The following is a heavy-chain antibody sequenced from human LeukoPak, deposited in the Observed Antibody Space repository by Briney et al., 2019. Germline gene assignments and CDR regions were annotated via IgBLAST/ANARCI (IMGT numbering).Heavy chain of an antibody. D-gene: IGHD3-16*01. CDR2: ISSSSSYI. Sequence: EPGGSLRLSCAASGFTFSSYSMNWVRQAPGKGVEWVSSISSSSSYIYYADSVKGRFTISRDNAKNSLYLQMNSLRAEDTAVYYCARGDQAGPGYWGQGTLVTVSS. J-gene: IGHJ4*02. CDR1: GFTFSSYS. CDR3: ARGDQAGPGY. V-gene: IGHV3-21*01.